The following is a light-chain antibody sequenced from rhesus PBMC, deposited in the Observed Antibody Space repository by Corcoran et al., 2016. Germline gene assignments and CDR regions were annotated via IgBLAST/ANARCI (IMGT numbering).Light chain of an antibody. J-gene: IGKJ4*01. CDR1: QSVSSY. CDR2: GAS. CDR3: LQSRNWPLT. V-gene: IGKV3-24*04. Sequence: EIVMTQSPATLALSPGERATLSCRASQSVSSYLAWYQQKPGHAPRLLVSGASSRATGIPDRFSGSWSWTEVTLTISSLEPEDVGVYFWLQSRNWPLTFGGGTKVELK.